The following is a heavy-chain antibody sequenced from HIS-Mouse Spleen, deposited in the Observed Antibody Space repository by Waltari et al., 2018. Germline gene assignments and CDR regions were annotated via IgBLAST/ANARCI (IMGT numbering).Heavy chain of an antibody. Sequence: QVQLQQWGAGLLKPSETLSLTCAVSGGSFSGYYWSWIRQPPGTGLAWIGEINHSVSTTYNPSLKSRVTISVDTSKNQFSRKRSSVTAADTAVYYCARVLRPGATTNNWFDPWGQGTLVTVSS. V-gene: IGHV4-34*01. CDR3: ARVLRPGATTNNWFDP. CDR1: GGSFSGYY. CDR2: INHSVST. D-gene: IGHD1-26*01. J-gene: IGHJ5*02.